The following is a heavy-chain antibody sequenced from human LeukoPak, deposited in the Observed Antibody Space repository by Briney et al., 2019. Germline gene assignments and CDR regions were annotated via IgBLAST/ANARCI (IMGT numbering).Heavy chain of an antibody. V-gene: IGHV4-34*01. D-gene: IGHD3-3*01. CDR3: ATKGGIFGVVIYNFDY. CDR2: INHSGST. Sequence: SETLSLTCAVYGGSFSGYYWSWIRQPPGKGLEWIGEINHSGSTNYNPSLKSRVTISVDTSKNQFSLKLSSVTAADTAVYYCATKGGIFGVVIYNFDYWGQGTLVTVSS. CDR1: GGSFSGYY. J-gene: IGHJ4*02.